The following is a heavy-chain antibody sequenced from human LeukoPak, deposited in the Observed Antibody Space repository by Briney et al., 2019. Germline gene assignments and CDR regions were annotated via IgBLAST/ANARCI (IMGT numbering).Heavy chain of an antibody. CDR1: GFTFNTYE. V-gene: IGHV3-48*03. CDR3: ARCTRTTVTALDY. D-gene: IGHD1-14*01. Sequence: PGGSLRLSCAASGFTFNTYEMNWVRQTPGKGLEWLSYISSSGGTTYYADSVKGRFTISRDNAKSSLHLQMNNLRAEDTAVYYCARCTRTTVTALDYWGQGTQVTVSS. CDR2: ISSSGGTT. J-gene: IGHJ4*02.